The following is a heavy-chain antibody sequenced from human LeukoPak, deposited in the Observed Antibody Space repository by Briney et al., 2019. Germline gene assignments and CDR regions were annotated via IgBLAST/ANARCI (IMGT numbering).Heavy chain of an antibody. CDR2: IWYDGSNK. Sequence: GGSLRRSCAASGFTFSSYGMHWVRQAPGKGLEWVAVIWYDGSNKYYADSVKGRFTISRDNSKNTLYLQMNSLRAEDTAVYYCARDAGHYDFWSGYDINWFDPWGQGTLVTVSS. CDR1: GFTFSSYG. CDR3: ARDAGHYDFWSGYDINWFDP. J-gene: IGHJ5*02. V-gene: IGHV3-33*01. D-gene: IGHD3-3*01.